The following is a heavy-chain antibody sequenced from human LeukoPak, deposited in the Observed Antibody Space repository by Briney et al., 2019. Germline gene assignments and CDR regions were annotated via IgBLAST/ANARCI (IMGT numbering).Heavy chain of an antibody. CDR3: ARRGAVLAGRAFDI. CDR2: IYYSGST. CDR1: GGSISSGGYY. D-gene: IGHD3-10*01. J-gene: IGHJ3*02. V-gene: IGHV4-61*08. Sequence: SETLSLTCTVSGGSISSGGYYWSWIRQHPGKGLEWIGYIYYSGSTNYNPSLKSRVTISVDTSKNQFSLKLSSVTAADTAVYYCARRGAVLAGRAFDIWGQGTMVTVSS.